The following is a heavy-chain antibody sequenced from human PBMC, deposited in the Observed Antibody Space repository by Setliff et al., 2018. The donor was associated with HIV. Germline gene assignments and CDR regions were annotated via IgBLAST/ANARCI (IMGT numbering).Heavy chain of an antibody. J-gene: IGHJ6*02. CDR1: GGSISSSAW. CDR3: ARGDYGSGSYYPYYFYYGMDV. D-gene: IGHD3-10*01. CDR2: IYHTGNT. Sequence: SETLSLTCAVSGGSISSSAWWSWVRQPPGKGLEWIGEIYHTGNTNYNPSLKNRVTISVDKSRNQFSLNLGSVTAADTAVYYCARGDYGSGSYYPYYFYYGMDVWGQGTTVTVSS. V-gene: IGHV4-4*02.